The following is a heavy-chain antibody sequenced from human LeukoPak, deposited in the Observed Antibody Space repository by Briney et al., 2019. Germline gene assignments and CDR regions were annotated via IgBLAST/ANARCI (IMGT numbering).Heavy chain of an antibody. J-gene: IGHJ5*02. CDR1: GYSISSGDYY. D-gene: IGHD2-2*01. CDR3: AREGAYCSGTDCFATTVDA. Sequence: PSETLSLTCNVSGYSISSGDYYWTWIRQPAGKGLEWIGRVDLGGTPSYNQSIISRVTVSVDPSKNRFSLSLTSVTAADTATYYCAREGAYCSGTDCFATTVDAWGPGALVTVSS. V-gene: IGHV4-61*02. CDR2: VDLGGTP.